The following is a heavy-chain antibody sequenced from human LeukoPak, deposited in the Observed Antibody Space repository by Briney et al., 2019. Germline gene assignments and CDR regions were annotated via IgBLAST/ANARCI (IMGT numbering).Heavy chain of an antibody. J-gene: IGHJ4*02. D-gene: IGHD3-22*01. V-gene: IGHV4-39*01. CDR1: GGSISSSSYY. CDR3: ARQYYYDSSGYSL. CDR2: IYYSGST. Sequence: SETLSLTCTVSGGSISSSSYYWGWIRQPPGKGLEWIGSIYYSGSTYYNPSLKSRVTISVDTSKNQFSLKLSSVTAADTAVYYCARQYYYDSSGYSLWGQGILVTVSS.